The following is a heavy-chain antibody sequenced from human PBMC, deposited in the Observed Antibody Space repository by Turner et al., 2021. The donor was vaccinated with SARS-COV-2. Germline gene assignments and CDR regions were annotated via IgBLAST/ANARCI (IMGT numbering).Heavy chain of an antibody. CDR1: GFTFSSYA. D-gene: IGHD1-26*01. V-gene: IGHV3-74*01. CDR2: INGDGTST. CDR3: ARSSAGAIDY. Sequence: EVQLVESGGGLVQPGGSLRPSCAASGFTFSSYAMHWVRQAPGKGLVWVARINGDGTSTSYADSEKGRFTISRDKAKNTLYVQMSSLRAEDTAVYYCARSSAGAIDYWGQGTLVTVTS. J-gene: IGHJ4*02.